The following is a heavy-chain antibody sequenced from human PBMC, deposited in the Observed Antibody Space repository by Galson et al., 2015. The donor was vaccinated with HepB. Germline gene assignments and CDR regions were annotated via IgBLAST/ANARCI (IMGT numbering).Heavy chain of an antibody. D-gene: IGHD3-22*01. CDR2: INSDASST. CDR3: ARDRNLYYYNSGGFLS. J-gene: IGHJ4*02. Sequence: SLRLSCAASGFTISTYWMHWVRQAQGKGLVWVSRINSDASSTDYADSVRGRFTISRDNAKNTLYPQMNSLRAEDTAVYYCARDRNLYYYNSGGFLSWGRGTLVTVSS. V-gene: IGHV3-74*01. CDR1: GFTISTYW.